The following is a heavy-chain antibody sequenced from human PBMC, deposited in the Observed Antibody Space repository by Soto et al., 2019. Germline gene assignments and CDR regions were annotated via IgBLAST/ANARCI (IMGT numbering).Heavy chain of an antibody. J-gene: IGHJ4*02. V-gene: IGHV4-39*01. CDR1: GGSLSSTIYY. D-gene: IGHD6-25*01. CDR3: ARHTSGNLVRPFDY. Sequence: QLQLQESGPGLVKPSETLSLTCTVSGGSLSSTIYYWGWIRQPPGKGLEWIGSSSIYYTGSTYYNPSLKSRVTISIDTSTTQFSLRLSSVTAADTALYYCARHTSGNLVRPFDYWGQGTLVTVSS. CDR2: IYYTGST.